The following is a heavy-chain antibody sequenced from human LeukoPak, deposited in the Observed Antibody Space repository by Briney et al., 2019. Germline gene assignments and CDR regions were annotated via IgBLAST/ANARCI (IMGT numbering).Heavy chain of an antibody. CDR3: ARGYRYAFDY. J-gene: IGHJ4*02. CDR2: TYYRSNWYN. CDR1: GYSVSSNIVA. D-gene: IGHD5-12*01. Sequence: SQTLSLTFAMSGYSVSSNIVAWNWVRQSPSRGLEWLGRTYYRSNWYNEYAVSVKSLITIKPDPSKNQFSLQLNSVTPEDTAVRYCARGYRYAFDYWGQGTLVTVSS. V-gene: IGHV6-1*01.